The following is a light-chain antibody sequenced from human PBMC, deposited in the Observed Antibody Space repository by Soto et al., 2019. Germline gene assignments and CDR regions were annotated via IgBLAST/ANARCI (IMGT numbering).Light chain of an antibody. CDR1: QSLSSNF. V-gene: IGKV3-20*01. CDR3: PQYDISPCT. CDR2: DSS. J-gene: IGKJ1*01. Sequence: EIVLTQSPATLSLSPGERATLSCRASQSLSSNFLAWYQQKPGQPPRLLIYDSSTRATGFPDRFSGSGSGTDFTPTIIRLEPEDFSVSYCPQYDISPCTFGHGTKVEIK.